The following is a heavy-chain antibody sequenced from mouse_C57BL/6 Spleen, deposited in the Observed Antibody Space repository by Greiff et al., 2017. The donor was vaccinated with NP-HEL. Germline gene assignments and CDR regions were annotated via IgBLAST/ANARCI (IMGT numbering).Heavy chain of an antibody. CDR3: ARYDYGSSPYWYFDV. CDR2: IYPRSGNT. J-gene: IGHJ1*03. V-gene: IGHV1-81*01. Sequence: QVQLQQSGAELARPGASVKLSCKASGYTFTSYGISWVKQRTGQGLEWIGEIYPRSGNTYYNEKFKGKATLTADKSSSTAYMELRSLTSEDSAVYFCARYDYGSSPYWYFDVWGTGTTVTVSS. D-gene: IGHD1-1*01. CDR1: GYTFTSYG.